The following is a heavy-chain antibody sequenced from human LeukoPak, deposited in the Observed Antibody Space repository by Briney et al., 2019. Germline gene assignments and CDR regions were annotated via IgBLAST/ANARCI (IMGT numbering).Heavy chain of an antibody. V-gene: IGHV4-59*08. Sequence: PSETLSLTCTVSGGSISSYYWSWIRQPPGKGLEWIGYIYYSGSTNYNPSLKSRVTISVDTSKNQFSLKLSSVTAADTAVYYCARMRYSSSWTSDYWGQGTLVTVSS. CDR2: IYYSGST. CDR3: ARMRYSSSWTSDY. J-gene: IGHJ4*02. CDR1: GGSISSYY. D-gene: IGHD6-13*01.